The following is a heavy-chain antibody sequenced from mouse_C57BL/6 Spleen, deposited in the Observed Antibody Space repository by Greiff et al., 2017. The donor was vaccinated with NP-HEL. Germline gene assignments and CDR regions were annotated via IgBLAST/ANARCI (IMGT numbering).Heavy chain of an antibody. Sequence: QVTLKESGPGILQPSQTLSLTCSFSGFSLSTFGMGVGWIRQPSGKGLEWLAHIWWDDDKYYNPALKSRLTISKDTSKNQVFLKIANVDTADTATYYCARTSLGSNYGGLCVDYWGQGTTVTVSS. CDR3: ARTSLGSNYGGLCVDY. CDR2: IWWDDDK. V-gene: IGHV8-8*01. J-gene: IGHJ4*01. D-gene: IGHD2-5*01. CDR1: GFSLSTFGMG.